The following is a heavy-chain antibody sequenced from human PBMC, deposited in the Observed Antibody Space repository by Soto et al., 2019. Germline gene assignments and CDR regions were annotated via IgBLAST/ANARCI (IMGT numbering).Heavy chain of an antibody. D-gene: IGHD1-7*01. J-gene: IGHJ6*02. Sequence: SVKVSCKASGGTFSSYAISWVRQAPGQGLEWMGGIIPIFGTANYAQKFQGRVTITADESTSTAYMELSSLRSEDTAVYYCARLYNWNYEYYYGMDVWGQGTTVTVSS. CDR1: GGTFSSYA. CDR2: IIPIFGTA. CDR3: ARLYNWNYEYYYGMDV. V-gene: IGHV1-69*13.